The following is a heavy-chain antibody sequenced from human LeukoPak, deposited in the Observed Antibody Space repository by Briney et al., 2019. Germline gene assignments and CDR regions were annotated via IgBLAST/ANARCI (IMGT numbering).Heavy chain of an antibody. Sequence: ASVKVSCKASGGTFSSYAISWVRQAPGQGLEWMGGIIPIFGTANYAQKFQGRVTITADESTSTAYMELSSLRSEDTAVYYCARDPAAGTIHDAFDIWGQGTMVTVSS. J-gene: IGHJ3*02. CDR2: IIPIFGTA. CDR1: GGTFSSYA. V-gene: IGHV1-69*13. CDR3: ARDPAAGTIHDAFDI. D-gene: IGHD6-13*01.